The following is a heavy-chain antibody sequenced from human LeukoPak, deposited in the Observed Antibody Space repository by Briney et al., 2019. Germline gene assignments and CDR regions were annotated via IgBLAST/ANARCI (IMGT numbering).Heavy chain of an antibody. V-gene: IGHV3-30*02. CDR2: IRYDGSNK. CDR3: AKGHTVWSGYYKSAEYFQH. Sequence: GGSLRLSCAASGFTFSSYGMHWVRQAPGKGLEWVAFIRYDGSNKYYADSVKGRFTISRDNSKNTLYLQMNSLRAEDTAVYYCAKGHTVWSGYYKSAEYFQHWGQGTLVTVSS. CDR1: GFTFSSYG. D-gene: IGHD3-3*01. J-gene: IGHJ1*01.